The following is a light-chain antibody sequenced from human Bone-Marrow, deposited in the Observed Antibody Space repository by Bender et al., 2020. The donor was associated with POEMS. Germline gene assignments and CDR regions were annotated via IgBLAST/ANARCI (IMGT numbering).Light chain of an antibody. CDR1: SSDVGSYNL. V-gene: IGLV2-14*02. CDR3: SSYTTSSTLVV. Sequence: QSALTQPASVSGSPGQSITISCTGTSSDVGSYNLVTWYQHYPGKAPKLIIHEVSKRPSGVSNRFASSKSGNTASLTISGLPTEDEADYYCSSYTTSSTLVVFGGGTKLTVL. CDR2: EVS. J-gene: IGLJ2*01.